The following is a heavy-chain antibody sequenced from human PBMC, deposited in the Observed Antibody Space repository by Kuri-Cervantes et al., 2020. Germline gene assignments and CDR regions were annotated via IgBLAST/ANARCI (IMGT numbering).Heavy chain of an antibody. V-gene: IGHV4-59*01. Sequence: SETLSLTCTVSGGSISSYYWSWIRQPPGEGLEWIGYIYYSGSTNYNPSLKSRVTISVDTSKNQFSLKLSSVTAADTAVYYCARDKTYSSGRRSHFDYWGQGTPVTVSS. CDR3: ARDKTYSSGRRSHFDY. CDR1: GGSISSYY. J-gene: IGHJ4*02. D-gene: IGHD6-19*01. CDR2: IYYSGST.